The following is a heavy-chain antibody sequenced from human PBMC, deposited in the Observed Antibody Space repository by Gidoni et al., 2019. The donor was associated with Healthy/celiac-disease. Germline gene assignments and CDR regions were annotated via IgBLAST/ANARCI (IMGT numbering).Heavy chain of an antibody. CDR2: ISGSGGST. Sequence: EVQLLESGGGLVQPGGSLRLSCAASGFTFSSYAMSWVRQAPGKGLEWVSAISGSGGSTYYADSVKGRFTISRDNSKNTLYLQMNSLRAEDTAVYYCAKDHLFTVTTFAYWGQRTLVTVSS. CDR1: GFTFSSYA. D-gene: IGHD4-4*01. V-gene: IGHV3-23*01. CDR3: AKDHLFTVTTFAY. J-gene: IGHJ4*02.